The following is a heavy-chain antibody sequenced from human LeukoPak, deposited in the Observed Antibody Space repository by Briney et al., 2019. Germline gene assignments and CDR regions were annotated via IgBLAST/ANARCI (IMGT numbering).Heavy chain of an antibody. CDR1: GFTFSSYS. J-gene: IGHJ4*02. Sequence: GGSLRLSCAASGFTFSSYSMNWVRQAPGKGLEWVSSISSSSSYIYYADSVKGRFTISRDNAKNSLYLQMNSLRAEDTAVYYCARDAGYGDFNPGLRDYWGQGTLVTVSS. V-gene: IGHV3-21*01. CDR3: ARDAGYGDFNPGLRDY. CDR2: ISSSSSYI. D-gene: IGHD4-17*01.